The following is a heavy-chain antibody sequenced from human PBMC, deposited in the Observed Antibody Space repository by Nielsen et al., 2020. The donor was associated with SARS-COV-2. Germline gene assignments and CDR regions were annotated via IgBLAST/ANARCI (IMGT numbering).Heavy chain of an antibody. CDR1: GFTFSLYS. J-gene: IGHJ4*02. Sequence: GGSLRLSCEASGFTFSLYSMNWVRQAPGKGLEWVSGISGSGDRETSTHYADSVKGRFSISRDNSKNTVFLQMNSLRDEDTALYYCAKGFGETFDSWGQGSLVTVSS. CDR2: ISGSGDRETST. D-gene: IGHD3-10*01. CDR3: AKGFGETFDS. V-gene: IGHV3-23*01.